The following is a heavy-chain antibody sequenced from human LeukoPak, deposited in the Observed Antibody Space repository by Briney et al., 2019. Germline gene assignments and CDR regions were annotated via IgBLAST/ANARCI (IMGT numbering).Heavy chain of an antibody. V-gene: IGHV3-21*01. Sequence: GGSLRLSCAASGFTLSSYSMNWVRQAPGKGLEWVSSISSSRSYIYYADSVKGRYTIYRDNAKNSLYLQINSLRAEDTAVYYCASTFQNYYDSSGYPGYWGQGTLVTVSS. CDR1: GFTLSSYS. D-gene: IGHD3-22*01. CDR2: ISSSRSYI. CDR3: ASTFQNYYDSSGYPGY. J-gene: IGHJ4*02.